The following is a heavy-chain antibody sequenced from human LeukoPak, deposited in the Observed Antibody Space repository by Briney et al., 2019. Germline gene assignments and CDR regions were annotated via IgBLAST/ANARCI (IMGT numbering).Heavy chain of an antibody. V-gene: IGHV1-18*04. CDR2: ISAYNGNT. CDR1: GYTFTSYG. J-gene: IGHJ4*02. Sequence: ASVKVSCKASGYTFTSYGISWVRQAPGQGLEWMGWISAYNGNTNYAQKLQGRVTMTTDTSTSTAYMELRSLRSDDTAVYYCARDGLQRLEKHPLDYWGQGTLVTVSS. CDR3: ARDGLQRLEKHPLDY. D-gene: IGHD6-25*01.